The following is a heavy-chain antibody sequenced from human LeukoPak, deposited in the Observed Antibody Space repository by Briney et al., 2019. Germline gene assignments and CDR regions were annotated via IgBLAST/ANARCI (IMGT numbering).Heavy chain of an antibody. V-gene: IGHV4-4*07. CDR1: GGSINNYY. Sequence: WETLSLTCTVSGGSINNYYWSWIRQPAGKGLEWIGRIYTRGSTNYNPSLKSRVTMSVDTSKNQSALKLSSVTAADTAVYYCARGRYCSADICSGGDAFDIWGQGTMVSVSS. J-gene: IGHJ3*02. CDR2: IYTRGST. D-gene: IGHD2-15*01. CDR3: ARGRYCSADICSGGDAFDI.